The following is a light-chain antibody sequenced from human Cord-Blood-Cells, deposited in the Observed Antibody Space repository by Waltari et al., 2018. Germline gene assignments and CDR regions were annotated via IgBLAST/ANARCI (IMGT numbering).Light chain of an antibody. V-gene: IGKV3-20*01. CDR3: QQYGSSPFT. CDR2: GAS. CDR1: QSVSSSY. Sequence: EIVLTQSPGTLSLSPGERATLSCRASQSVSSSYLAWYQQKPGQAPRLLIYGASSRATGIPDRFSCSGSGTDFTLTISRLEPEDFAVHYCQQYGSSPFTFGPGTKVDIK. J-gene: IGKJ3*01.